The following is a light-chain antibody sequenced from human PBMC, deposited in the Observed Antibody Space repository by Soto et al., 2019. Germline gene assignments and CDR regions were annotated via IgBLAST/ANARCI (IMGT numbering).Light chain of an antibody. CDR2: RAS. CDR3: QQYTGYSRA. CDR1: QSISDW. V-gene: IGKV1-5*03. J-gene: IGKJ1*01. Sequence: DIQMTQSPSTLSASIGDRVTITCRASQSISDWLAWYQQKPGKAPKLLIYRASNLESGVPSRFSGSGSGTEFTLTISRLQPDDFATYYCQQYTGYSRAFGRGPKVEIK.